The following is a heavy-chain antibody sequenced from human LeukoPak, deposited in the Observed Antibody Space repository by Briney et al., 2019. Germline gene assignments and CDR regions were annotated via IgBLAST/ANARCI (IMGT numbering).Heavy chain of an antibody. CDR3: ARESQQLGGGFFDY. V-gene: IGHV1-2*02. J-gene: IGHJ4*02. D-gene: IGHD6-6*01. CDR2: INPNSGGT. Sequence: ASVKVSCKASGYTFTGYYMHWVRQAPGQGLEWMGWINPNSGGTNYAQKFQGRVTMTRDTSISTAYMELSRLRSDDTAVYYCARESQQLGGGFFDYWGQGTLVTVSS. CDR1: GYTFTGYY.